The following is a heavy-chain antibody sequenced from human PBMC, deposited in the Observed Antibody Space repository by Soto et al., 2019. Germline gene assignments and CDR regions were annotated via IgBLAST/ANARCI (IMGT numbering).Heavy chain of an antibody. V-gene: IGHV3-15*07. CDR3: TTGSVEGV. J-gene: IGHJ6*02. CDR2: IKRKIDGEAT. D-gene: IGHD2-15*01. CDR1: GFSFSNAW. Sequence: EVQLVESGGDLVKPGGSLRLSCAASGFSFSNAWMNWVRQAPGKGLEWVGRIKRKIDGEATDYAGPVKGRLTVFRDDSKSALYLQMNSLKGDDTAVYYCTTGSVEGVWGQGTMVTVS.